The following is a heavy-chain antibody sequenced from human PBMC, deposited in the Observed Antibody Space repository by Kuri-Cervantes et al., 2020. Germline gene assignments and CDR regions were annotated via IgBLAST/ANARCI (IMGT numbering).Heavy chain of an antibody. D-gene: IGHD3-3*01. CDR3: ARDRFWEYYYYYMDV. Sequence: GESLKISCAASRLTLKNYWMTWVRQAPGKGLEWVATIKPDGSEKFHADSVKGRFTISRDNAKNSLYLQMNSLRAEDTAVYYCARDRFWEYYYYYMDVWGKGTTVTVSS. CDR1: RLTLKNYW. CDR2: IKPDGSEK. V-gene: IGHV3-7*01. J-gene: IGHJ6*03.